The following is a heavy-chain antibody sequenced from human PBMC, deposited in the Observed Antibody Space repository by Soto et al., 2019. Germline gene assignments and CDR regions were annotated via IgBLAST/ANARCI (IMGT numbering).Heavy chain of an antibody. CDR1: GGSISSGGYY. J-gene: IGHJ6*02. V-gene: IGHV4-31*03. D-gene: IGHD2-2*01. CDR2: IYYSGST. Sequence: SETLSLTCTVSGGSISSGGYYWSWIRQHPGKGLEWIGYIYYSGSTYYNPSLNSRVTVSVDTSKNQFSLKVTSVTAADTAVYYCARLHGYCISSSCHGHYAMAVWGQGTTVTVYS. CDR3: ARLHGYCISSSCHGHYAMAV.